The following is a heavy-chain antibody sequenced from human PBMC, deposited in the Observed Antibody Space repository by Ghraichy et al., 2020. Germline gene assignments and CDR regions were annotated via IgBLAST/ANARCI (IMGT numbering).Heavy chain of an antibody. CDR1: GFTFDDYS. V-gene: IGHV3-20*04. Sequence: GGSLRLSCAASGFTFDDYSMSWVRQAPGKGLEWVSGINWNGGSTGYADSVKGRFTISRDNAKNSLYLQMNSLRAEDTALYYCARDYGFSSGWSQIFDYWGQGTLVTVSS. J-gene: IGHJ4*02. CDR3: ARDYGFSSGWSQIFDY. D-gene: IGHD6-19*01. CDR2: INWNGGST.